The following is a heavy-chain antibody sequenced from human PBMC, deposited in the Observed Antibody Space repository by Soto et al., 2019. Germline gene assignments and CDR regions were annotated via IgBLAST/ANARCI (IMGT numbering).Heavy chain of an antibody. CDR3: AKEMGGYDFLSGYYSEQYFDY. D-gene: IGHD3-3*01. Sequence: GGSLRLSCAASGFTFSSYAMSWVRQAPGKGLEWVSAISGSGGSTYYADSVKGRFTISRDNSKNTLYLQMNSLRAEDTAVYYCAKEMGGYDFLSGYYSEQYFDYWGPGTLVTVSS. V-gene: IGHV3-23*01. J-gene: IGHJ4*02. CDR2: ISGSGGST. CDR1: GFTFSSYA.